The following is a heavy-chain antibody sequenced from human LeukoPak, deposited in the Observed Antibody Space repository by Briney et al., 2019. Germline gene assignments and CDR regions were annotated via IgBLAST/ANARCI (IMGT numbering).Heavy chain of an antibody. CDR2: IKSKTDGGKT. CDR3: TTSPDCGGDCHPP. J-gene: IGHJ5*02. Sequence: PGGSLRLSCAASGFTFSNAWMSWVRQAPGKGLEWVGHIKSKTDGGKTDYAAPVRGRFTISRADSKNTLYLQMNSLKTEDTAVYYCTTSPDCGGDCHPPWGQGTLVTVSS. D-gene: IGHD2-21*02. CDR1: GFTFSNAW. V-gene: IGHV3-15*01.